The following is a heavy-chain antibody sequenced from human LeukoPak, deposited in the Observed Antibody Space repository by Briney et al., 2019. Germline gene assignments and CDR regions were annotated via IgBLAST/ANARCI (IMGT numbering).Heavy chain of an antibody. Sequence: QPGGSLGLSCAASGLTFSRYAMSWVRQAPGKGLEWVSGVSTSGGSTYYADSVKGRFTISRDNSKNTLHLQMNSLRAEDTAIYYCAKQAYDSPRTDFDYWGQGTLVTVSS. D-gene: IGHD3-22*01. CDR3: AKQAYDSPRTDFDY. CDR2: VSTSGGST. J-gene: IGHJ4*02. V-gene: IGHV3-23*01. CDR1: GLTFSRYA.